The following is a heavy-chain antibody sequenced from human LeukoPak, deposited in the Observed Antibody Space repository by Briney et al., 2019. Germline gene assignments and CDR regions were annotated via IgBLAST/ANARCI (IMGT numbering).Heavy chain of an antibody. V-gene: IGHV4-30-2*01. CDR1: GGSISSGGYY. D-gene: IGHD1-26*01. J-gene: IGHJ4*02. CDR2: IYHSGST. CDR3: ASSREWELLLGD. Sequence: SETLSLTCTVSGGSISSGGYYWSWIRQPPGKGLERIGYIYHSGSTYYNPSLKSRVTISVDRSKNQFSLKLSSVTAADTAVYYCASSREWELLLGDWGQGTLVTVSS.